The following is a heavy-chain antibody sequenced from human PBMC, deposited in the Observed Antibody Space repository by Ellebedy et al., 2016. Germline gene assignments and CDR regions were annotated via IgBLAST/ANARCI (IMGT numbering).Heavy chain of an antibody. J-gene: IGHJ5*02. CDR2: IIPIFGTA. Sequence: SVKVSCXASGGTFSSYAISWVRQAPGQGLEWMGGIIPIFGTANYAQKFQGRVTITADKSTSTAYMELSSLRSEDTAVYYCARDCSGGSCYPNWFDPWGQGTLVTVSS. CDR3: ARDCSGGSCYPNWFDP. V-gene: IGHV1-69*06. CDR1: GGTFSSYA. D-gene: IGHD2-15*01.